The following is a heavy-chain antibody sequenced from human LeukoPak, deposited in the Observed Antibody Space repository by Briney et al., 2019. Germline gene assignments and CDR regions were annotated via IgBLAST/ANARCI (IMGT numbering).Heavy chain of an antibody. CDR2: IYYSGST. CDR3: AGAHVEMAYFDY. CDR1: GGSISSYY. D-gene: IGHD1-26*01. J-gene: IGHJ4*02. V-gene: IGHV4-59*05. Sequence: SETLSLTCTVSGGSISSYYWSWIRQPPGKGLEWIGSIYYSGSTYYNPSLKSRVTISVDTSKNQFSLKLSSVTAADTAVYYCAGAHVEMAYFDYWGQGTLVTVSS.